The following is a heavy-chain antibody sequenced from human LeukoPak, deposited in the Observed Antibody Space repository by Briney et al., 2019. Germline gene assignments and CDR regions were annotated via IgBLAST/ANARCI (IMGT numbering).Heavy chain of an antibody. Sequence: GGSLRLSCAASGFTFNNYWMTWVRQGPGKGLEWVAQIKEDGSEKYYVDSVRGRFTISRDNAKNSLYLQMNRQRVEDTALYYCARDKASGSSYGSSFHFWGQGTMVTVSS. CDR3: ARDKASGSSYGSSFHF. D-gene: IGHD1-26*01. J-gene: IGHJ3*01. CDR2: IKEDGSEK. CDR1: GFTFNNYW. V-gene: IGHV3-7*01.